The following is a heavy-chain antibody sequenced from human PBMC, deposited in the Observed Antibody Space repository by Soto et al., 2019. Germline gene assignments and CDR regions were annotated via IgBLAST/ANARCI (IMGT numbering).Heavy chain of an antibody. CDR2: TYYRSKWYN. Sequence: KQSQTLSLTCAISGDSVSSNSAAWNWIRQSPSRGLEWLGRTYYRSKWYNDYAVSVKSRITINPDTSKNQFSLQLNSVTPEDTAVYYCARAAPYESDPNLHKRYYYYYYYMDVWGKGTTVTVSS. CDR3: ARAAPYESDPNLHKRYYYYYYYMDV. V-gene: IGHV6-1*01. CDR1: GDSVSSNSAA. J-gene: IGHJ6*03. D-gene: IGHD5-12*01.